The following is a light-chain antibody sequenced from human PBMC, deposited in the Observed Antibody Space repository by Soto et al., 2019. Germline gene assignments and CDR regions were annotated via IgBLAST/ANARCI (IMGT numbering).Light chain of an antibody. Sequence: DIQMTQSPSTLSASVGDRVTITCRASQSISSWLAWYQHKPGKAPKLLIYKASTLEGGVTSRFSGSGSGTEFTLTISGLQPDDFANYYCQQYNTNSWTFGQGTKVEIK. CDR1: QSISSW. V-gene: IGKV1-5*03. CDR2: KAS. CDR3: QQYNTNSWT. J-gene: IGKJ1*01.